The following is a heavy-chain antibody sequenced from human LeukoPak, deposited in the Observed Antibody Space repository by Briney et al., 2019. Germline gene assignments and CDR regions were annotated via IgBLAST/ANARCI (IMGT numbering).Heavy chain of an antibody. J-gene: IGHJ5*02. CDR2: FDPEDGET. CDR3: ATRGPYGSGSYYNWFDP. Sequence: GASVKVSCKVSGYTLTELSMHWVRQAPGKGLEWMGGFDPEDGETIYAQKFQGRVTMTEDTSTDTAYMELSSLRSEDTAVYYCATRGPYGSGSYYNWFDPWGQGTLVTVSS. CDR1: GYTLTELS. D-gene: IGHD3-10*01. V-gene: IGHV1-24*01.